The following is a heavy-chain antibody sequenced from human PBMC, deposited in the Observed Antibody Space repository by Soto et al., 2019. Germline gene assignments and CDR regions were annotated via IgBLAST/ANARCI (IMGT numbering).Heavy chain of an antibody. V-gene: IGHV4-34*01. D-gene: IGHD1-7*01. CDR1: GGSFSGYY. CDR3: ARGRWNYVGPGDWFDP. CDR2: INHSGST. J-gene: IGHJ5*02. Sequence: PSETLSVTCAVYGGSFSGYYWSWIRQPPGKGLEWIGEINHSGSTNYNPSLKSRVTISVDTSKNQFSLKLSSVTAADTAVYYCARGRWNYVGPGDWFDPWGQGTLVTVSS.